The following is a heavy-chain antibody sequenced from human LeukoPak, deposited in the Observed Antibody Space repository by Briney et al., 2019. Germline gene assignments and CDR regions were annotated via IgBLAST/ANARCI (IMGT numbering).Heavy chain of an antibody. CDR2: INHSGST. D-gene: IGHD2-21*01. V-gene: IGHV4-34*01. CDR1: GGSFSGYY. Sequence: KPSETLSLTCAVYGGSFSGYYLSWIRQPPGKGLEWIGEINHSGSTNYNPSLKSRVSISVDTSKNQFSLKLSSVTAADTAVYYCAREWVVIGYFDYWGQGTLVTVSS. CDR3: AREWVVIGYFDY. J-gene: IGHJ4*02.